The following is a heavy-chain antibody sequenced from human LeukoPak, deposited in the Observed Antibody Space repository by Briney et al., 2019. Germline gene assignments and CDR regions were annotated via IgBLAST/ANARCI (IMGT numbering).Heavy chain of an antibody. Sequence: PGGSLRLSCAASGFTFSSYWMSWVRQAPGKGLEWVGRTRNKANSYTTEYAAFVKGRFTISRDDSKNSLYLQMNSLKTEDTAVYYWARSRGGYAFDIWGKGTMVTFSS. CDR3: ARSRGGYAFDI. CDR1: GFTFSSYW. J-gene: IGHJ3*02. CDR2: TRNKANSYTT. V-gene: IGHV3-72*01. D-gene: IGHD1-26*01.